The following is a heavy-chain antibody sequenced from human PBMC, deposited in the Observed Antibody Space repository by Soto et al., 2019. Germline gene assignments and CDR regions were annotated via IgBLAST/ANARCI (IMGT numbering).Heavy chain of an antibody. CDR3: ARALSSAAGIDFDY. CDR1: AGSISAYY. J-gene: IGHJ4*02. Sequence: SQTMSLPWPVSAGSISAYYLGWIRQPAERGIEWVGRGHATDSTNYNPSLKCRVTMSIDTSKNQFSLNLGSLTPADTAVYSCARALSSAAGIDFDYWGQGILVTVSS. V-gene: IGHV4-4*07. D-gene: IGHD6-13*01. CDR2: GHATDST.